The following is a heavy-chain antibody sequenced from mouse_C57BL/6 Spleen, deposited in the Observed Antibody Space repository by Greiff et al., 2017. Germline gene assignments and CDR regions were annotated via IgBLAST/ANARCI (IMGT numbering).Heavy chain of an antibody. CDR1: GFSLTSYG. V-gene: IGHV2-6*03. D-gene: IGHD2-12*01. CDR3: ARDSHYAMDY. J-gene: IGHJ4*01. CDR2: IWSDGST. Sequence: VKVVESGPGLVAPSQSLSIPCTVSGFSLTSYGVHWVRQPPGKGLEWLVVIWSDGSTTYNSALKSRLSISKDNSKSQVFLKMNSLQTDDTAMDYCARDSHYAMDYWGQGTSVTVAS.